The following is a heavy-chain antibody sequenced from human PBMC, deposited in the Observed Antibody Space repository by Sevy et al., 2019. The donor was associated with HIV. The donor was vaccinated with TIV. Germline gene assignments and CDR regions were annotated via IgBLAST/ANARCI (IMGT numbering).Heavy chain of an antibody. CDR3: ARDCSSSSCLWGMDV. CDR1: GFTFSTYW. V-gene: IGHV3-7*03. D-gene: IGHD2-2*01. Sequence: GGSLRLSCAASGFTFSTYWMSWVRQAPGKGLEWVANIKKDGSEKYYVDSVKGRFTSSRDNAKNSLYLQMNSLRAEDTVVYYCARDCSSSSCLWGMDVWGQGTTVTVSS. J-gene: IGHJ6*02. CDR2: IKKDGSEK.